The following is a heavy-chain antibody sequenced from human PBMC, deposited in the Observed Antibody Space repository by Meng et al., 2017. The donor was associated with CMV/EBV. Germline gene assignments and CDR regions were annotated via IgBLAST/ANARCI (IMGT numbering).Heavy chain of an antibody. CDR2: IKSKTDGGTT. CDR3: TTESVYYDSSGYSTIIDY. J-gene: IGHJ4*02. V-gene: IGHV3-15*01. Sequence: GGSLRLSCAASGFTFSSYWMSWVRQAPGKGLEWVGRIKSKTDGGTTDYAAPVKGRFTISRDDSKNTLYLQMNSLKTEDTAVYYCTTESVYYDSSGYSTIIDYWGQGTLVTVSS. CDR1: GFTFSSYW. D-gene: IGHD3-22*01.